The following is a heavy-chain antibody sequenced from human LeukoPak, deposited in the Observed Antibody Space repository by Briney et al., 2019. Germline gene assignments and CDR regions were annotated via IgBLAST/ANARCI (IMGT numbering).Heavy chain of an antibody. CDR1: GYTFTGYY. V-gene: IGHV1-2*04. Sequence: ASVKVSCKASGYTFTGYYMHWVRQAPGQGLEWMGWINPNSGGTNYAQKFQGWVTMTRDTSISTAYMELSRLRSDDTAVYYCARGYYYDSSVDWYFDLWGRGTLVTVSS. D-gene: IGHD3-22*01. CDR3: ARGYYYDSSVDWYFDL. CDR2: INPNSGGT. J-gene: IGHJ2*01.